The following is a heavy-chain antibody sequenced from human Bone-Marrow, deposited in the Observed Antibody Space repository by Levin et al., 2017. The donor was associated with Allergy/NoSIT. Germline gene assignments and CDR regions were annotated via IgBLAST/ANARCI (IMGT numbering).Heavy chain of an antibody. D-gene: IGHD5-12*01. CDR2: IRGSSGDT. Sequence: GESLKISCAASGFTFSNYAMNWVRQAPGKGLEWVSGIRGSSGDTYYADSVKGRFTISRDKSRNTLYLHMNSRRAEHTALYYCAKQIYSGYDWDSWGQGTLVIVSS. V-gene: IGHV3-23*01. J-gene: IGHJ4*02. CDR3: AKQIYSGYDWDS. CDR1: GFTFSNYA.